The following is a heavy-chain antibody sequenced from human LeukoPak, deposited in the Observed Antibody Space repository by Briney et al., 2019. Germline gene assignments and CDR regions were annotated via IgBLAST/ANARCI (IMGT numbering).Heavy chain of an antibody. V-gene: IGHV1-2*04. CDR1: GYTFTGYY. J-gene: IGHJ4*02. CDR3: ARSPGSGSYFHFDY. Sequence: GASVKVSCKASGYTFTGYYMHWVRQAPGQGLEWMGWLNPNSGGTNYAQKFQGWVAMTRDTSISTAYMELSRLRSDDTAVYYCARSPGSGSYFHFDYWGQGTLVTVSS. D-gene: IGHD1-26*01. CDR2: LNPNSGGT.